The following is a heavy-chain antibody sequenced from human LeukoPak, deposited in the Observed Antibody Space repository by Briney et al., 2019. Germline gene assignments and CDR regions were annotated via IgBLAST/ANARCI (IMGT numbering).Heavy chain of an antibody. CDR3: ARVRYFDWYPFDY. CDR2: ISYDGGYK. J-gene: IGHJ4*02. CDR1: GFTFSSYG. D-gene: IGHD3-9*01. V-gene: IGHV3-33*08. Sequence: GGSLRLSCAASGFTFSSYGIHWVRQAPGKGLEWVAVISYDGGYKYYADSVKGRFTISRDNAKNTLYLQMNSLRAEDTAVYYCARVRYFDWYPFDYWGQGTLVTVSS.